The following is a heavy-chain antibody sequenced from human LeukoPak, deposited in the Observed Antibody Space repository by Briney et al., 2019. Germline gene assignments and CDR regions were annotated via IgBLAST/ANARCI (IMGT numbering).Heavy chain of an antibody. Sequence: SETLSLTCTVSGGSISSGGYYWSWIRQHPGKGLEWIGEINHSGSTNYNPSLKSRVTISVDTSKNQFSLKLSSVTAADTAVYYCASSTGITTFDYWGQGTLVTVSS. J-gene: IGHJ4*02. CDR2: INHSGST. D-gene: IGHD1-14*01. V-gene: IGHV4-39*07. CDR1: GGSISSGGYY. CDR3: ASSTGITTFDY.